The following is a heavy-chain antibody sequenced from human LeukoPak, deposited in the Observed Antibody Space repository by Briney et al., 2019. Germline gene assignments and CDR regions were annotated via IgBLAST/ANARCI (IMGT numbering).Heavy chain of an antibody. CDR2: INPNSGDT. CDR1: GYTFTGYY. V-gene: IGHV1-2*02. J-gene: IGHJ4*02. D-gene: IGHD2-2*01. CDR3: ARQRGPDELHYFDY. Sequence: ASVKVSCKASGYTFTGYYMHWVRQAPGQGLEWMGWINPNSGDTNYAQKFQGRVTMTRDTSISTAYMELSGLRSDDTAVYYCARQRGPDELHYFDYWGQGTLVTLSS.